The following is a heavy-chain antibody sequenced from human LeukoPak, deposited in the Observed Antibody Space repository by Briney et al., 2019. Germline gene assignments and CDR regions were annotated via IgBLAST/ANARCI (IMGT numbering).Heavy chain of an antibody. Sequence: GASVKVSCKASGYTFTSYDINWVRQATGQGLEWMGWMNPNSGNTGYAQKFQGRVTMTRNTSISTAYMELSSLRSEDTAVYYCARVYISDSSDYYYGFDYWGQGTLVTVSS. CDR1: GYTFTSYD. J-gene: IGHJ4*02. CDR3: ARVYISDSSDYYYGFDY. CDR2: MNPNSGNT. V-gene: IGHV1-8*01. D-gene: IGHD3-22*01.